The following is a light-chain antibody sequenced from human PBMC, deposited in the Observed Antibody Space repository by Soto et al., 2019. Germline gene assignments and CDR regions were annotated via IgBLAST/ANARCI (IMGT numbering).Light chain of an antibody. Sequence: EIVLTQSPGTLSVSPGERATLSCRASQSVSSYLAWYQQKPGQAPRLLIYDASNRATGIPARFSGSGSGTDFTLTISSLEPEDFAVYYCQQRGNWPPVLTFGGGTKVDIK. CDR3: QQRGNWPPVLT. CDR2: DAS. V-gene: IGKV3-11*01. J-gene: IGKJ4*01. CDR1: QSVSSY.